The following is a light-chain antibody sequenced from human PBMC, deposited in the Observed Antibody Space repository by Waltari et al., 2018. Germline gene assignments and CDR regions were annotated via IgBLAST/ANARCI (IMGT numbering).Light chain of an antibody. CDR2: GST. J-gene: IGLJ2*01. CDR1: GPTLGAGYD. V-gene: IGLV1-40*01. CDR3: QSYDTSLRVV. Sequence: QSVLTQPPSVSGAPGQRVTISCTGSGPTLGAGYDVHWYQELPRAAPKLLIYGSTSRPLGVPDRFFGSTSGTSASLAITGLQAEDEADYYCQSYDTSLRVVFGGGTKLTVL.